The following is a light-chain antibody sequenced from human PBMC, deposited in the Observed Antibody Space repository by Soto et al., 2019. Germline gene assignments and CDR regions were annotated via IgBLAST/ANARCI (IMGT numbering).Light chain of an antibody. Sequence: EMVVTQSPGTLSLSPGERATLSCRASQSDTNAYLTWYQQKPGQAPRLLIYGASTRATGIQDRFSGSGSGTDVTLNISRVEPEDVAVYYCHYYGGPFGGGTKIEIK. CDR3: HYYGGP. V-gene: IGKV3-20*01. CDR2: GAS. CDR1: QSDTNAY. J-gene: IGKJ4*01.